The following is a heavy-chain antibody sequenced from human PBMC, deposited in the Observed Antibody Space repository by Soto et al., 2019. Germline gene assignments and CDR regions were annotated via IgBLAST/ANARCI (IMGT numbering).Heavy chain of an antibody. CDR1: GGTFSSYT. CDR3: ARDREDIVVVIPRSYYYYYMDV. D-gene: IGHD2-2*01. V-gene: IGHV1-69*08. J-gene: IGHJ6*03. CDR2: IIPILGIA. Sequence: QVQLVQSGAEVKKPGSSVKVSCKASGGTFSSYTISWVRQAPGQGLEWMGRIIPILGIANYAQKFQGRVTITADKSTSTAYMELSSLRSEDTAVYYCARDREDIVVVIPRSYYYYYMDVWGKGTTVTVSS.